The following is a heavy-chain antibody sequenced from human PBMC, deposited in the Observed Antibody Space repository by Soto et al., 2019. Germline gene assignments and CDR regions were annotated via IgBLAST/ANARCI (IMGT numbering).Heavy chain of an antibody. CDR2: ISYDGSNK. Sequence: PVGSLRLSCAASGFTFSSYAMHWVRQAPGKGLEWVAVISYDGSNKYYADSVKGRFTISRDNSKNTLYLQMNRLRAEDTAVYYCARGDYYDSSGYYYLDNWFDPWGQGTLVTVSS. CDR3: ARGDYYDSSGYYYLDNWFDP. D-gene: IGHD3-22*01. V-gene: IGHV3-30-3*01. CDR1: GFTFSSYA. J-gene: IGHJ5*02.